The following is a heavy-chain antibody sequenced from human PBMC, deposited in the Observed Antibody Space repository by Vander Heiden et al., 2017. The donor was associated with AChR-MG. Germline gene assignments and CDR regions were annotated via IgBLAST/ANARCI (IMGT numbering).Heavy chain of an antibody. CDR3: ARDRDGYNLEVLDP. CDR2: IIPIFGTA. V-gene: IGHV1-69*06. D-gene: IGHD5-12*01. CDR1: GGTFSSYA. Sequence: QVQLVQSGAEVKKPGSSVKVPCKASGGTFSSYAISWVRQAPGQGLEWMGGIIPIFGTANYAQKFQGRVTITADKSTSTAYMELSSLRSEDTAVYYCARDRDGYNLEVLDPWGQGTLVTVSS. J-gene: IGHJ5*02.